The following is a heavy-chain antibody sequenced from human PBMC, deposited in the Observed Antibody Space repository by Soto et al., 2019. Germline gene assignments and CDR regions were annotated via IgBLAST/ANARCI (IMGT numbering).Heavy chain of an antibody. V-gene: IGHV4-38-2*01. CDR1: GYSISSGNY. CDR2: VYHSGGS. Sequence: PSETLSLTCAVSGYSISSGNYWGWIRQPPGKGLGWIGSVYHSGGSYYNPSLKSRVSISLDTSKNLVSLSLTSVTAADTAMYYCARARWYDGFNIWGQGTMVTVSS. CDR3: ARARWYDGFNI. J-gene: IGHJ3*02. D-gene: IGHD2-15*01.